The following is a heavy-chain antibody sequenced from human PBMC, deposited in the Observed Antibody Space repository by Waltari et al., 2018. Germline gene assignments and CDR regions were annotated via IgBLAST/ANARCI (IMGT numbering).Heavy chain of an antibody. V-gene: IGHV3-23*01. CDR1: GFTFSSYA. CDR3: AKDTYSSSWYLAYYFDY. CDR2: ISGSGGST. Sequence: EVQLLESGGGLVQPGGSLRLSCAASGFTFSSYAMSWVRQAPGKGLEWVSAISGSGGSTYYADAVKGRFTISRDNSKNTRYLQMNSRRAEDTAVYYCAKDTYSSSWYLAYYFDYWGQGTLVTVSS. D-gene: IGHD6-13*01. J-gene: IGHJ4*02.